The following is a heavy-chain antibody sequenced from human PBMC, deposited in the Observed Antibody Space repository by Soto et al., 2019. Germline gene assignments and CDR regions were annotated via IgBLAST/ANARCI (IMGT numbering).Heavy chain of an antibody. V-gene: IGHV3-33*01. Sequence: QVQLVESGGGVVQPGRSLRLSCAASGFTFSSYGMHWVRQAPGKGLEWVAVIWYDGSNKYYADSVKGRFTISRVNSKNTLYLQMNGLRAEDTAVYYCARDNFPPYYDFWSGFDPTFGMDVWGQGTTVTVSS. CDR2: IWYDGSNK. CDR1: GFTFSSYG. CDR3: ARDNFPPYYDFWSGFDPTFGMDV. J-gene: IGHJ6*02. D-gene: IGHD3-3*01.